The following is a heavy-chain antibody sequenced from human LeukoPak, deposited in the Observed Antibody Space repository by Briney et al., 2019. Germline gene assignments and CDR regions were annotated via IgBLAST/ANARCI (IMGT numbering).Heavy chain of an antibody. CDR1: GFTFSSNY. CDR3: ARDWPHYYYYGMDV. V-gene: IGHV3-53*01. Sequence: GGSLRLSCAASGFTFSSNYMSWVRQAPGKGLEWVSVIYSGGSTYYADSVKGRFTISRDNSKNTLYLQMNSLRAEDTAVYYCARDWPHYYYYGMDVWGQGTTVTVSS. J-gene: IGHJ6*02. CDR2: IYSGGST.